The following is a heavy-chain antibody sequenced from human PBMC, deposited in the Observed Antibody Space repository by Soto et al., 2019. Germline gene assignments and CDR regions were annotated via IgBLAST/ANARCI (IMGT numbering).Heavy chain of an antibody. CDR2: IKQDGSDK. CDR1: GFTFSSFW. J-gene: IGHJ5*02. CDR3: ARQTRSPES. V-gene: IGHV3-7*03. Sequence: PGGSLRLSCAASGFTFSSFWMTWVRQAPGKGLECVANIKQDGSDKYYVDSVKGRFTISRDNAKNSLYLQMNSLRAEDTAVYYCARQTRSPESWGQGTLVTVSS.